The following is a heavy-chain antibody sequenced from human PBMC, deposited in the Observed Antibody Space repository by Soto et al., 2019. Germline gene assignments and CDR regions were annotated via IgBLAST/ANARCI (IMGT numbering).Heavy chain of an antibody. CDR1: GGSVSSGSYY. Sequence: QVQLQESGPGLVKPSETLSLTCTVSGGSVSSGSYYWSWIRQPPGKGLEWIGYIYYSGSTNYNPSLKRRVTISVDTAKNQFALKLSSVTAADTAVYYWARDGPYDYVWGSYRTLDYWGQGTLVTVSS. CDR3: ARDGPYDYVWGSYRTLDY. CDR2: IYYSGST. V-gene: IGHV4-61*01. J-gene: IGHJ4*02. D-gene: IGHD3-16*02.